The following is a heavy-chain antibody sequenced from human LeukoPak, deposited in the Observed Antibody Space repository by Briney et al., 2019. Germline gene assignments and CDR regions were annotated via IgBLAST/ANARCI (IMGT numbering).Heavy chain of an antibody. J-gene: IGHJ4*02. CDR1: GFTFSSYA. Sequence: GGSLRLSCAASGFTFSSYAMSWVRQAPGKGLEWVSAISGSGGSTYYADSVKGRFTISRDNSKNTLYLQMNSLRADDTAVYYCAKSELVRGVGTYNWGQGTLVTVSS. CDR3: AKSELVRGVGTYN. V-gene: IGHV3-23*01. CDR2: ISGSGGST. D-gene: IGHD3-10*01.